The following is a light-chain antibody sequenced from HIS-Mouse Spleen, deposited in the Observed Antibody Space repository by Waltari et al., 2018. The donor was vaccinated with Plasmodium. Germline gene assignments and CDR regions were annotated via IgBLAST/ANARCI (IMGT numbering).Light chain of an antibody. CDR2: EVS. CDR1: SSNVGGYNY. V-gene: IGLV2-8*01. Sequence: QSALTQPPSASGSPGQSVTFPCTGTSSNVGGYNYVSCDQRHPGKAPTLMIYEVSKRPSGVPDRFSGSKSGNTASLTVSGLQAEDEADYYCSSYAGSNNLVFGGGTKLTVL. CDR3: SSYAGSNNLV. J-gene: IGLJ2*01.